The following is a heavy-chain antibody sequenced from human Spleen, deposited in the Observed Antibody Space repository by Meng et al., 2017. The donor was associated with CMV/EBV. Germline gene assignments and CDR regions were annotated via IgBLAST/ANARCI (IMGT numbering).Heavy chain of an antibody. J-gene: IGHJ6*02. Sequence: ASVKVSCKASGYTFTGYYIHWVRQAPGQGLEWMGWINPNTGGTNYAQKFQGRVTMTRDTSISTAYMEVSSLRSDDTAVYYCARETTYSSGWGDRYYYGMDVWGQGTTVTVSS. D-gene: IGHD3-22*01. CDR3: ARETTYSSGWGDRYYYGMDV. CDR1: GYTFTGYY. CDR2: INPNTGGT. V-gene: IGHV1-2*02.